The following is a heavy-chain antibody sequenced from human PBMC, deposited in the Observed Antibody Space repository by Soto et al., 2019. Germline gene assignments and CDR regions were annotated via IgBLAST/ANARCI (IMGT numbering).Heavy chain of an antibody. D-gene: IGHD3-3*01. CDR2: INPSGGST. CDR1: RYTFTNFY. J-gene: IGHJ6*02. Sequence: ASVKVSCKASRYTFTNFYIHWLRQAPGQGLEWMGIINPSGGSTPYPQKFQGRVTMTRDTSTSTVHMELITLSSGDTAVYYCARSRVRRPLDVCGPGXTVTV. CDR3: ARSRVRRPLDV. V-gene: IGHV1-46*01.